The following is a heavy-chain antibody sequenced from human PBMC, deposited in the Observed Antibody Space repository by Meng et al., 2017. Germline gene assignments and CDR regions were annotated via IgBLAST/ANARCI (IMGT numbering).Heavy chain of an antibody. D-gene: IGHD5-18*01. CDR1: GGSFSGYY. J-gene: IGHJ4*02. CDR3: ASSGYSYGCRLDY. CDR2: INHDGGT. Sequence: VQLRGSGAGLVQPSGSLSLTWAVYGGSFSGYYWSWIRQPPGKGLEWIGEINHDGGTNYNPSLESRGTILVDTSKNQFSLKLIYVTARDTAVYYYASSGYSYGCRLDYWGQGTLVTVSS. V-gene: IGHV4-34*01.